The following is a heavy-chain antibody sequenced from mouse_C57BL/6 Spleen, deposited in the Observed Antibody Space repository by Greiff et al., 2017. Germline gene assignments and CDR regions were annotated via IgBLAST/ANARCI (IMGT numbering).Heavy chain of an antibody. CDR1: GYAFTNYL. D-gene: IGHD2-1*01. Sequence: VQLLQSGAELVRPGTSVKVSCTASGYAFTNYLIQWVKQRPGQGLEWIGCINPGSGGTNYKEKFKGKATLTADNSSSTDYMQLSSLTSEDSAVYFCARLGDYGNPFAYWGQGTLVTVSA. J-gene: IGHJ3*01. CDR2: INPGSGGT. V-gene: IGHV1-54*01. CDR3: ARLGDYGNPFAY.